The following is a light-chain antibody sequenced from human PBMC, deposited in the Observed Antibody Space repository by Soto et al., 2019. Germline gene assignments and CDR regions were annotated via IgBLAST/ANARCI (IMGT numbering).Light chain of an antibody. CDR1: QSVRSSY. J-gene: IGKJ1*01. V-gene: IGKV3-20*01. CDR3: QQYGTSFWT. CDR2: GAS. Sequence: EIVLTQSPGTLSLSPGERATLSCRTSQSVRSSYLTWYQQKPGQAPRLLIYGASTRATGIPDRFSGSGSGTDFTLTISRLEPEDFAVYYCQQYGTSFWTFGQGTKWIS.